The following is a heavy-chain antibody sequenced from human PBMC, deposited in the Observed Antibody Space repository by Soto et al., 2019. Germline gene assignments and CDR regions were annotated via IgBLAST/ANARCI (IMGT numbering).Heavy chain of an antibody. CDR3: ARVRWSGSHSYHYDSSGYSGFDY. Sequence: GGSLRLSCAASGFTFSSYSMNWVRQAPGKGLEWVSSISSSSSYIYYADSVKGRFTISRDNAKNSLYLQMNSLRAEDTAVYYCARVRWSGSHSYHYDSSGYSGFDYWGPGTLLTVSS. V-gene: IGHV3-21*01. CDR1: GFTFSSYS. J-gene: IGHJ4*02. D-gene: IGHD3-22*01. CDR2: ISSSSSYI.